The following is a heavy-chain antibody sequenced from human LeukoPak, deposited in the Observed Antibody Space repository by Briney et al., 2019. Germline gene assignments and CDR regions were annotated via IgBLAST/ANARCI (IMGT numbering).Heavy chain of an antibody. CDR3: AAEAAYYYDSRDAFDV. CDR1: GFTFTSSA. Sequence: TSVKVSCKASGFTFTSSAVQWVRQARGQRLEYIGWIVVGSGNTNYAQKFQERVTITRDMSTSLVYMELSSLRSEDTAVYYCAAEAAYYYDSRDAFDVWGQGTMVTVSS. V-gene: IGHV1-58*01. J-gene: IGHJ3*01. D-gene: IGHD3-22*01. CDR2: IVVGSGNT.